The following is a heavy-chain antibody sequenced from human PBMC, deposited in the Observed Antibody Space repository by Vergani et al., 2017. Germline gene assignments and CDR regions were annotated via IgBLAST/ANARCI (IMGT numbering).Heavy chain of an antibody. CDR2: IYPGDSDT. V-gene: IGHV5-51*01. Sequence: EVQLVQSGAEVKKPGESLRISCKGSGYSFTSYWIGWVRQMPGKGLEWMGIIYPGDSDTRYSPSFQGQVTISADKSISTAYLQWSSLKASDTAMYYCARCGVDTAMVSGNYMDVWGKGTTVTVSS. J-gene: IGHJ6*03. CDR3: ARCGVDTAMVSGNYMDV. CDR1: GYSFTSYW. D-gene: IGHD5-18*01.